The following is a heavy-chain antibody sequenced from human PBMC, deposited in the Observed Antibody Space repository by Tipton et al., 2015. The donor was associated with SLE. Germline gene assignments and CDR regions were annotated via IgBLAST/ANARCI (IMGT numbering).Heavy chain of an antibody. J-gene: IGHJ4*02. CDR2: IKQDGSEK. V-gene: IGHV3-7*01. D-gene: IGHD5-12*01. CDR3: ARDSGYENY. CDR1: GFYFSDYG. Sequence: SLRLSCAAFGFYFSDYGIHWVRQAPGKGLERVANIKQDGSEKYYVDSVKGRFTISRDNAKNSLYLQMNSLRAEDTAVYYCARDSGYENYWGQGTLVTVSS.